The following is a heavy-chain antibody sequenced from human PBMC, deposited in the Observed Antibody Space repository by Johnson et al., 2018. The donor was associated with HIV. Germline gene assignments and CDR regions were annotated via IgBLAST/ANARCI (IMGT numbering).Heavy chain of an antibody. CDR1: GFTFSSYD. V-gene: IGHV3-13*01. CDR2: IGTAGDT. J-gene: IGHJ3*02. D-gene: IGHD3-16*01. Sequence: VQLVESGGGLVQPGGSLRLSCAASGFTFSSYDMHWVRQATGKGLEWVSAIGTAGDTYYPGSEKGRFTISRENAKNSLYLQMNSLRAEDTALYYCARDRRIMITFGADVFDIWGQGTMVTVSS. CDR3: ARDRRIMITFGADVFDI.